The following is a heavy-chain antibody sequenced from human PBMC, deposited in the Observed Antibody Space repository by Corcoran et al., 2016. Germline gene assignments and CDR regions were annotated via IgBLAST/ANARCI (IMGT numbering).Heavy chain of an antibody. CDR2: LNTANGDT. CDR1: GYTFTYYA. V-gene: IGHV1-3*04. Sequence: QVQLVQSATEVKKPGASVKVSCKASGYTFTYYAMHWVRQAPGQSLEWMGWLNTANGDTKYSQKFQDRLTITRDTSASTTYMDLSSLRSEDTAIYYCGRDRADIATGGGPVGDWGQGTLVTVSS. CDR3: GRDRADIATGGGPVGD. J-gene: IGHJ4*02. D-gene: IGHD3-9*01.